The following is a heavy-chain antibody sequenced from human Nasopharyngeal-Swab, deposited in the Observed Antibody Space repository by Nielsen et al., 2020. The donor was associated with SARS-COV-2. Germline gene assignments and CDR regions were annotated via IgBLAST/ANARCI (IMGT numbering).Heavy chain of an antibody. CDR2: ISPGDSDT. CDR3: ARHKSSSANYYYYGMDV. CDR1: GYSFTSYW. J-gene: IGHJ6*02. D-gene: IGHD6-6*01. V-gene: IGHV5-51*01. Sequence: GESLKISCKGSGYSFTSYWIGWVRQMPGKGLEWMGIISPGDSDTRYSPSFQGQVTISADKSISTAYLQWGSLKASDTAMYYCARHKSSSANYYYYGMDVWGQGTTVTVSS.